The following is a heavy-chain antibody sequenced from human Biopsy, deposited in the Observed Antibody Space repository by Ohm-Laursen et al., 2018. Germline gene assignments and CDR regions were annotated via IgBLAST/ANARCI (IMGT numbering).Heavy chain of an antibody. CDR3: ARGSNEYGGLYFPH. CDR2: ISHTGYT. V-gene: IGHV4-59*11. Sequence: SETLSLTCTVSGGSFTGHYWTWIRQPPGKGLEWIGHISHTGYTSYKSSLKSRVTISLDTSMKHFSLRLTSLAAADTAVYYCARGSNEYGGLYFPHWGQGTLVTVSS. CDR1: GGSFTGHY. J-gene: IGHJ1*01. D-gene: IGHD4-23*01.